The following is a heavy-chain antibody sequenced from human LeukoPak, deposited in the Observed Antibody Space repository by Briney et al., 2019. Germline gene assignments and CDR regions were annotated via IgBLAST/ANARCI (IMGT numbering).Heavy chain of an antibody. J-gene: IGHJ6*02. D-gene: IGHD3-10*01. Sequence: ASVKVSCKASGGTFSSYTISWVRQAPGQGLEWMGWISAYNGNTNYAQKLQGRVTMTTDTSTSTAYMELRSLRSDDTAVYYCARHGSGSYAHGMDVWGQGTTVTVSS. CDR3: ARHGSGSYAHGMDV. CDR2: ISAYNGNT. CDR1: GGTFSSYT. V-gene: IGHV1-18*01.